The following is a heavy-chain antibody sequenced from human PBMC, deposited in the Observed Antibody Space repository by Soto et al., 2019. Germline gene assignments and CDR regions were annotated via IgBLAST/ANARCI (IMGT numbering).Heavy chain of an antibody. CDR3: ARDNDRPQLGGNYYYILDV. J-gene: IGHJ6*02. CDR1: GGTFRNSA. CDR2: IMPIFRTP. D-gene: IGHD1-1*01. Sequence: QVQLEQSGAEVKKPGSSVTVSCKASGGTFRNSAISWVRQAPGQGLEWMGGIMPIFRTPDYAQKFQGRVTITADEATSTAYMELSGLRSDDTAVYFCARDNDRPQLGGNYYYILDVWGHGTTVTVSS. V-gene: IGHV1-69*12.